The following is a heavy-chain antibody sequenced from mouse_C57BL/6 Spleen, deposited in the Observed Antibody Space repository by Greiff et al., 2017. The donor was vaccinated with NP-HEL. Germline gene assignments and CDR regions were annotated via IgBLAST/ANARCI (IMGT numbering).Heavy chain of an antibody. D-gene: IGHD1-1*01. CDR3: ARSDYYGSSYGYLDY. J-gene: IGHJ2*01. CDR1: GYTFTDYN. CDR2: INPNNGGT. Sequence: DVQLQESGPELVKPGASVKMSCKASGYTFTDYNMHWVKQSHGKSLEWIGYINPNNGGTSYNQKFKGKATLTVNKSSSTAYMELRSLTSEDSAVYNCARSDYYGSSYGYLDYWGQGTTLTVSS. V-gene: IGHV1-22*01.